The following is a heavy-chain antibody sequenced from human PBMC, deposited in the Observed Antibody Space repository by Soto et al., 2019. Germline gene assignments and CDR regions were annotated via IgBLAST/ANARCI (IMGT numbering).Heavy chain of an antibody. D-gene: IGHD7-27*01. CDR2: MNPNSGNT. J-gene: IGHJ6*02. CDR1: GYTFTSYD. CDR3: ASLPWANYYYYGMDV. Sequence: QVQLVQSGAEVKKPGASVKVSCKASGYTFTSYDINWVRQATGQGLEWMGWMNPNSGNTGYAQKFQGRDTMTRNTSISTAYMELSSLRSEDTAVYYCASLPWANYYYYGMDVWGQGTTVTVSS. V-gene: IGHV1-8*01.